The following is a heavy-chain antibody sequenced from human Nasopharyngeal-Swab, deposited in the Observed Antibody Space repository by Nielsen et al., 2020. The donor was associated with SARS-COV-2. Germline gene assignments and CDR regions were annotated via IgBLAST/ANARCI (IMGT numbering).Heavy chain of an antibody. D-gene: IGHD3-10*01. Sequence: WVRQAPEQRLEWMGWINAGNGNTKYSQKFQGRVTITRDTSASTAYMELSSLRSEDTAVYYCARDRRGVLALGYWGQGTLVTVSS. CDR2: INAGNGNT. CDR3: ARDRRGVLALGY. V-gene: IGHV1-3*01. J-gene: IGHJ4*02.